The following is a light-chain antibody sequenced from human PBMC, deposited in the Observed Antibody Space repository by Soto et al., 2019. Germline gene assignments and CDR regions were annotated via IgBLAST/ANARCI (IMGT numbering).Light chain of an antibody. J-gene: IGKJ5*01. CDR3: QQRNNWPPIT. V-gene: IGKV3-11*01. CDR2: EAS. Sequence: EIVLTQSPVTLSMSPWERATLSCRASHSVSNYLAWYQQKPGQAPRLLIYEASNRASGIPARFSGSGSGTDFTLTITSLEPEDFAVYYCQQRNNWPPITFGQGTRLEI. CDR1: HSVSNY.